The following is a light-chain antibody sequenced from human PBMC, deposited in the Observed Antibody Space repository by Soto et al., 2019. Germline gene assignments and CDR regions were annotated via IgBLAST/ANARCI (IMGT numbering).Light chain of an antibody. CDR1: SSDVGAYNS. Sequence: QSALTQPASVSGSPGHSITISCTGTSSDVGAYNSVSWYQQHPGKAPKLIIFEVGDRPSGVSNRFSGSKSGYTASLTISGLQAEDEADYYCSSHTSTSTRVFGAGTKVTVL. J-gene: IGLJ3*02. CDR3: SSHTSTSTRV. CDR2: EVG. V-gene: IGLV2-14*01.